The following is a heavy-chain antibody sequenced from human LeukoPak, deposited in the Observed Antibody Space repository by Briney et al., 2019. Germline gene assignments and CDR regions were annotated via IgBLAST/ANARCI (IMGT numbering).Heavy chain of an antibody. Sequence: GGSLRLSCAASGFTFSSYAMSWVRQAPGKGLEWVSAISGSGGSTYYADSVKGRFTISRDNSKSTLYLQMNSLRAEDTAVYYCAKDLSSSGWLQGWFDPWGQGTLVTVSS. CDR3: AKDLSSSGWLQGWFDP. V-gene: IGHV3-23*01. CDR2: ISGSGGST. J-gene: IGHJ5*02. CDR1: GFTFSSYA. D-gene: IGHD6-19*01.